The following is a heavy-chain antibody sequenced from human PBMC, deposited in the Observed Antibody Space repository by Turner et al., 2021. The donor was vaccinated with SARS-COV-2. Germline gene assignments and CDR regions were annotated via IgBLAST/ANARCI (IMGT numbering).Heavy chain of an antibody. CDR3: AKDLGQLDWFDP. V-gene: IGHV3-30*18. J-gene: IGHJ5*02. CDR2: ISYDGSNK. D-gene: IGHD6-13*01. CDR1: GFTFSRYG. Sequence: QGQLVESGGGVVQPGRSLRLSCAASGFTFSRYGMHWVRQAPGKGLEWVAVISYDGSNKYYADSVKGRFTISRDNSKNTLYLQMNSLRAEDTAVYYCAKDLGQLDWFDPWGQGTLVTVSS.